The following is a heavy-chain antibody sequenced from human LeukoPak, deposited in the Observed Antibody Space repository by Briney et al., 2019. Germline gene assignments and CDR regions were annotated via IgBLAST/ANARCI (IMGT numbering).Heavy chain of an antibody. Sequence: GSLRLSCAASGFTFSSYEMNWVRQAPGKGLEWIGSIYYSGSTYYNPSLKSRVTISVDTSKNQFSLKLSSVTAADTAVYYCARHVSYYYDSSGYYLFDYWGQGTLVTVSS. D-gene: IGHD3-22*01. CDR2: IYYSGST. V-gene: IGHV4-59*08. J-gene: IGHJ4*02. CDR1: GFTFSSYE. CDR3: ARHVSYYYDSSGYYLFDY.